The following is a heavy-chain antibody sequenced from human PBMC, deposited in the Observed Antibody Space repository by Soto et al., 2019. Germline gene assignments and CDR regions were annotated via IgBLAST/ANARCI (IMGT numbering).Heavy chain of an antibody. CDR3: ARDFSQHFVVVPAAMKPWRWFDL. D-gene: IGHD2-2*01. CDR2: ISASKGNT. Sequence: SEQLAYKASGYAFTRYRISCGRQAPGQGLECVVWISASKGNTNYAQNRQGKVTMTTDTYTSKAYMDLRSLRSDDTAVYYSARDFSQHFVVVPAAMKPWRWFDLWGQGTLVTVTS. CDR1: GYAFTRYR. V-gene: IGHV1-18*04. J-gene: IGHJ5*02.